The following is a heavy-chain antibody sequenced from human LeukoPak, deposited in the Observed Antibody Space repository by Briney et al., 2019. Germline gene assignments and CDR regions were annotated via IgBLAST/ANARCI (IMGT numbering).Heavy chain of an antibody. CDR3: TRENYFDY. V-gene: IGHV4-59*01. CDR1: GGSISNYY. J-gene: IGHJ4*02. Sequence: KPSETLSLTCTVSGGSISNYYWGWIRQPPGKRLEWTGYIYYSGSTNYNPSLESRVTISVGTSKNQFSLKLTSVTAADTAVYYCTRENYFDYWGQGTLVTVSS. CDR2: IYYSGST.